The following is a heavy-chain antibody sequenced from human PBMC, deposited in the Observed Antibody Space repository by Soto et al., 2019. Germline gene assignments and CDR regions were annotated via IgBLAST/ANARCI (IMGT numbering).Heavy chain of an antibody. V-gene: IGHV3-30*18. CDR1: GFTFSSYG. Sequence: GGSLRLSCAASGFTFSSYGMHWVRQAPGKGLEWVAVISYDGSNKYYADSVKGRFTISRDNSKNTLYLQMNSLRAEDTAVYYCAKGQRFLEWLAHYGMDVWGQGTTVTVSS. CDR2: ISYDGSNK. D-gene: IGHD3-3*01. CDR3: AKGQRFLEWLAHYGMDV. J-gene: IGHJ6*02.